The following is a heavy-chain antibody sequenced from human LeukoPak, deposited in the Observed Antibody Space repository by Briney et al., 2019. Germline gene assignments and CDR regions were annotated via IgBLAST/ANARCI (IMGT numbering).Heavy chain of an antibody. J-gene: IGHJ4*02. V-gene: IGHV3-9*01. CDR1: GFTFDDYA. D-gene: IGHD3-3*01. CDR3: AKDLYRHDFWSGPDY. Sequence: SLRLSCAASGFTFDDYAVHWVRQAPGKGLEWVSTISWNSGTIGYADSVKGRFTISRDNAKNSMYLQMNSLRGEDTALYYCAKDLYRHDFWSGPDYWGQGTLATVSS. CDR2: ISWNSGTI.